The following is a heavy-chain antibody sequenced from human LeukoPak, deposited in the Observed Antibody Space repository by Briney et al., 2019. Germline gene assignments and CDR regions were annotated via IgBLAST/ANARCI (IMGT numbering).Heavy chain of an antibody. CDR2: IYYSGST. Sequence: GSLRLSCAASGFTFSSYSMNWVRQPPGKGLEWIGSIYYSGSTYYNPSLKSRVTISVDTSKNQFSLKLSSVTAADTAVYYCVDIPATLPGKTWGQGTLVTVSS. CDR3: VDIPATLPGKT. V-gene: IGHV4-39*07. CDR1: GFTFSSYS. J-gene: IGHJ5*02. D-gene: IGHD1-14*01.